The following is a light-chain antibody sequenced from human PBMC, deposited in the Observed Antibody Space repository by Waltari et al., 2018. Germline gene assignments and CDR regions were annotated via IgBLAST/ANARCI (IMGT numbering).Light chain of an antibody. J-gene: IGLJ2*01. CDR3: SSYTSSNTVV. CDR2: DVS. CDR1: SSVVVGYYY. V-gene: IGLV2-14*03. Sequence: HSALTLPAAVSGSPGQSLTIPCSASSSVVVGYYYVSWYLQYPGQAPKLIIYDVSQRPSEISDRFSGSKSGSTASLTISGLQAEDEADYYCSSYTSSNTVVFGGGTKVTVL.